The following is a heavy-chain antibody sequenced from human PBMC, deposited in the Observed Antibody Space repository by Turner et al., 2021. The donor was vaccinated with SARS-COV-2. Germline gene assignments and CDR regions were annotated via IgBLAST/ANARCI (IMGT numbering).Heavy chain of an antibody. Sequence: QVLLQASGPGLVKPSETLSLTCTVSGDSISSYYWAWIRQPPGKRLEWIGYIYYRGSTNYNPSLKSRVTISVDTSKNQFSLKLTSVTAADTAVYFCARELTNNWFDPWGQGTLVTVSS. D-gene: IGHD3-10*01. V-gene: IGHV4-59*01. CDR1: GDSISSYY. CDR2: IYYRGST. J-gene: IGHJ5*02. CDR3: ARELTNNWFDP.